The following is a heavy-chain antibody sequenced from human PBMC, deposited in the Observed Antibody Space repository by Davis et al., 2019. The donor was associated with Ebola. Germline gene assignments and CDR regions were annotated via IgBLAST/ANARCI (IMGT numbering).Heavy chain of an antibody. J-gene: IGHJ3*02. CDR3: AKIIAAAGLDAFDI. CDR2: INSDGSST. Sequence: PGGSLRLSCAASGFTFSSYWMHWVRQAPGKGLVWVSRINSDGSSTSYADSVKGRFTISRDNAKNTLYLQMNSLRTEDTALYYCAKIIAAAGLDAFDIWGQGTMVTVSS. V-gene: IGHV3-74*01. CDR1: GFTFSSYW. D-gene: IGHD6-13*01.